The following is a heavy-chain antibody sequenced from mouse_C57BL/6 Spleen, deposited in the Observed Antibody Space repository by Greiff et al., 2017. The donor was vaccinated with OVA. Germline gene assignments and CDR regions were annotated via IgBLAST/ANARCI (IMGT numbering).Heavy chain of an antibody. J-gene: IGHJ4*01. V-gene: IGHV1-54*01. CDR1: GYAFPNYL. CDR3: ARSRPSYAMDY. Sequence: QVQLQQSGAELVRPGTSVKVSCKASGYAFPNYLIEWVKQRPGQGLEWIGVINPGSGGTNYNEKFKGKATLTADKSSSTAYMQLSSLTSEDSAVYFCARSRPSYAMDYWGQGTSVTVSS. CDR2: INPGSGGT.